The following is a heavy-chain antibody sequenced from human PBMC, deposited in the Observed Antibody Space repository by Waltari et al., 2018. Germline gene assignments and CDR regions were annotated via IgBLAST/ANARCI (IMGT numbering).Heavy chain of an antibody. J-gene: IGHJ1*01. Sequence: EVQLVESGGGLIQPGGSLRISCAVSGFSVSSNYMIWVRQAPGRGLEWVSAMYRDGTTYHADSVKGRFAISRDNSRNTLYLQMNSLRTEDTAVYYCTKADSGWKYFQFWGQGTRVTVSS. CDR3: TKADSGWKYFQF. D-gene: IGHD6-19*01. CDR2: MYRDGTT. V-gene: IGHV3-53*05. CDR1: GFSVSSNY.